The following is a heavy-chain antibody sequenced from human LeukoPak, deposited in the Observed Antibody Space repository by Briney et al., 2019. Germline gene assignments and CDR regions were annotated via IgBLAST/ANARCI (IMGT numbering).Heavy chain of an antibody. J-gene: IGHJ4*02. Sequence: GGSLRLSCAASGFTFDDYGMSWVRQAPGKGLEWVSAISGSGGSTYYADSVKGRFTISRDNSKNTLYLQMNSLRAEDTAVYYCAKDYCTNGVCYSDYWGQGTLVTVSS. CDR3: AKDYCTNGVCYSDY. CDR2: ISGSGGST. CDR1: GFTFDDYG. D-gene: IGHD2-8*01. V-gene: IGHV3-23*01.